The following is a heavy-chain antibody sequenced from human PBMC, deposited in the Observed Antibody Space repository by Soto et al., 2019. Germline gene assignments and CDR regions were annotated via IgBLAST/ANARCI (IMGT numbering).Heavy chain of an antibody. CDR1: GFTFRSFG. J-gene: IGHJ3*01. V-gene: IGHV3-33*06. CDR2: IWSDGNHK. CDR3: VKERGPFNDFDV. Sequence: SGGSLRLSCAASGFTFRSFGMHWVRQAPGEGLEWVAVIWSDGNHKFYSDSVKGRFIISRDNFKNTLDLQMNSLRPEDTALYYCVKERGPFNDFDVWGRGTMVTVSS.